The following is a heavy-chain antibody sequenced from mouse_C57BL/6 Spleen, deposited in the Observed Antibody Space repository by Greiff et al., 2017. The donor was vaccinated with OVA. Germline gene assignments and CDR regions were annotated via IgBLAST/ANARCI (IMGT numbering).Heavy chain of an antibody. Sequence: QVQLQQPGAELVMPGASVKLSCKASGYTFTSYWMHWVKQRPGQGLEWIGEIDPSDSYTNYNQKLKGKSTLTVDKSSSTAYMQLSSLTSEDSAVYCCARGFYYDYDKDYWGQGTTLTVSS. CDR2: IDPSDSYT. V-gene: IGHV1-69*01. CDR1: GYTFTSYW. J-gene: IGHJ2*01. CDR3: ARGFYYDYDKDY. D-gene: IGHD2-4*01.